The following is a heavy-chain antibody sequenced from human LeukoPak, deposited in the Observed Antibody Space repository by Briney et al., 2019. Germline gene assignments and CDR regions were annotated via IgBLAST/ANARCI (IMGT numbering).Heavy chain of an antibody. CDR2: INPNSGGT. V-gene: IGHV1-2*02. J-gene: IGHJ3*02. Sequence: ASVKVSCKASGYTFTGYYMHWVRQAPGQGLEWMEWINPNSGGTNYAQKFQGRVTMTRDMSTSTVYMELSSLRSEDTAVYYCASARALDAFDIWGQGTMVTVSS. CDR1: GYTFTGYY. CDR3: ASARALDAFDI.